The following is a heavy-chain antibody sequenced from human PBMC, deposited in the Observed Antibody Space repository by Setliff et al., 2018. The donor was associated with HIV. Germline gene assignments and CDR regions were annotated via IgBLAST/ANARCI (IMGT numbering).Heavy chain of an antibody. Sequence: PSETLSLTCTVSGGSMSRFYWTWIRQPPGKGLEWIGFVYSTGSINYSPSFRGRLTISLDTSKNQFSLKLRSVTAADTAVYYCARQWRDQYNSGVSTEYFQHWGLGTLVTVSS. D-gene: IGHD3-22*01. V-gene: IGHV4-59*08. J-gene: IGHJ1*01. CDR3: ARQWRDQYNSGVSTEYFQH. CDR1: GGSMSRFY. CDR2: VYSTGSI.